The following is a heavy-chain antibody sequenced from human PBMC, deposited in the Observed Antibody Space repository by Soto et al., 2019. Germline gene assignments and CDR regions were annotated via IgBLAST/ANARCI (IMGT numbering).Heavy chain of an antibody. CDR2: ISGSGGST. J-gene: IGHJ4*02. V-gene: IGHV3-23*01. CDR3: AKALGYSYGYAVEY. Sequence: GGSLRLSCAASGFTFSSYAMSWVRQAPGKGLEWVSTISGSGGSTHYADSVKGRFTISRDNSKNTLYLQMNSLRAEDTAVYYCAKALGYSYGYAVEYWGQGTLVTVSS. CDR1: GFTFSSYA. D-gene: IGHD5-18*01.